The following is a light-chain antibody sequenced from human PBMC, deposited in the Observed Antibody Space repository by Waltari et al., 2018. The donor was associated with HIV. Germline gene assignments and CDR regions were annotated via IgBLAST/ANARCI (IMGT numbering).Light chain of an antibody. V-gene: IGKV3-20*01. CDR3: QLYLASPPEYT. Sequence: EVVLTQSPGTLSLPPGERATLACRASQRGISSYVAWYQQKPGQAPRLLIYGTSSRATGIPDRFSGYGSGTDFTLTISRLEPEDFAVYYCQLYLASPPEYTFGQGTKLEIK. CDR1: QRGISSY. J-gene: IGKJ2*01. CDR2: GTS.